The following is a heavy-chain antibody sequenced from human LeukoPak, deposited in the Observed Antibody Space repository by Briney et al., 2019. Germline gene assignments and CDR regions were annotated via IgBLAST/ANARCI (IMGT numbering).Heavy chain of an antibody. Sequence: PSETLSLTCAVYGGSFSGYYWSWIRQPPGKGLEWIGEINDSGSTNYNPSLKSRVTISVDTSKNQFSLKLSSVTAADTAVYYCARGRDSSGYLPDYWGQGTLVTVSS. CDR1: GGSFSGYY. J-gene: IGHJ4*02. CDR2: INDSGST. D-gene: IGHD3-22*01. CDR3: ARGRDSSGYLPDY. V-gene: IGHV4-34*01.